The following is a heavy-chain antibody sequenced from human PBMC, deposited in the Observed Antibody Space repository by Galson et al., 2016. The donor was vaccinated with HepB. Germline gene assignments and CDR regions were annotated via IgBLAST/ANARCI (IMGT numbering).Heavy chain of an antibody. Sequence: QSGAEVKKPGESLKISCKGSGYSFTSYWIGWVRQMPGKGLEWMGIIYPGDSDTRYSPSFQGQVTISADKSISTAYLQWSSLKASDTAMYYCARPARRAYYDILTDYYNDAFDIWGQGTMVTVSS. D-gene: IGHD3-9*01. CDR3: ARPARRAYYDILTDYYNDAFDI. J-gene: IGHJ3*02. V-gene: IGHV5-51*01. CDR1: GYSFTSYW. CDR2: IYPGDSDT.